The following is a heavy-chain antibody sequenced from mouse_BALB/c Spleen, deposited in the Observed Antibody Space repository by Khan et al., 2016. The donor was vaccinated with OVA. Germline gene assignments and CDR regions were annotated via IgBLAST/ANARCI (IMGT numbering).Heavy chain of an antibody. Sequence: LVESGPELKEPGETVKISCKASGYTFTDYSMHWVKQAPGKGLKWMGWINTETGEPTYADDFKGRFAFSLETSASTAYLQINNLKNEDTATYFCARNFLYYYGSSPFAYWGQGTLVTVSA. CDR2: INTETGEP. CDR1: GYTFTDYS. J-gene: IGHJ3*01. V-gene: IGHV9-2-1*01. CDR3: ARNFLYYYGSSPFAY. D-gene: IGHD1-1*01.